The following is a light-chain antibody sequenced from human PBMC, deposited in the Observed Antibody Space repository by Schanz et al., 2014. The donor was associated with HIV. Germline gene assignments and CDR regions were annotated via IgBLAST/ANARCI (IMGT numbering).Light chain of an antibody. J-gene: IGKJ1*01. CDR3: QQYDSFSWT. V-gene: IGKV1-6*01. Sequence: AIQMTQSPSSLSASVGDRVTITCRASQGIRNDLGWYQQKPGKAPKLLIYAASSLQSGVPSRFSGSGSGTEFTLTISSLQADDFATYYCQQYDSFSWTFGQGTKVEI. CDR1: QGIRND. CDR2: AAS.